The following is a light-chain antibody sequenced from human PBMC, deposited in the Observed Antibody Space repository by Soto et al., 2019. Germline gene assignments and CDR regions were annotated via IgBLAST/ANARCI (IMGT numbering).Light chain of an antibody. Sequence: QSALTQPPSASGSPGQSVTISCTGTSGDVGAYNSVSWYQQHPAKAPKLIISDVNQRPSGVPDRFSGSRSGSTASLTVSELQAEDEADYYCFSYAGSNNFVFGTGTQLTVL. CDR1: SGDVGAYNS. CDR3: FSYAGSNNFV. J-gene: IGLJ1*01. V-gene: IGLV2-8*01. CDR2: DVN.